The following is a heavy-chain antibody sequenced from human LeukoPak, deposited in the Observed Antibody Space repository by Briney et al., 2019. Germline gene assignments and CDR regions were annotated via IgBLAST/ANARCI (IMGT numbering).Heavy chain of an antibody. J-gene: IGHJ5*02. D-gene: IGHD3-22*01. CDR3: TADPYYDSSGPPRWFDP. V-gene: IGHV1-58*02. Sequence: PVKVSCKASGFTFSSPAMQWVRQARGQRLEWIGWIVVGSGDTNYAQKFQERVTITRDMSTSTAYMELSSLRSEDTAVYSSTADPYYDSSGPPRWFDPWGQGTLVTVSS. CDR2: IVVGSGDT. CDR1: GFTFSSPA.